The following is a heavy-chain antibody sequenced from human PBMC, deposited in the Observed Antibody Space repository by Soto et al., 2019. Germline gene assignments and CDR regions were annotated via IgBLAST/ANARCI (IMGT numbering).Heavy chain of an antibody. J-gene: IGHJ4*02. Sequence: QLQLHESGPGLVKPSETLSLTCSVSGGSISSNNYYWGWIRQPPGKGLEWIGNIYDNGFTYYTPSLKSRVTISVDTSKNQFSLKLTSVTATDTAVYYSARQGDFWSGSGDFDYWGQGILVPVSS. CDR2: IYDNGFT. CDR1: GGSISSNNYY. D-gene: IGHD3-3*01. V-gene: IGHV4-39*01. CDR3: ARQGDFWSGSGDFDY.